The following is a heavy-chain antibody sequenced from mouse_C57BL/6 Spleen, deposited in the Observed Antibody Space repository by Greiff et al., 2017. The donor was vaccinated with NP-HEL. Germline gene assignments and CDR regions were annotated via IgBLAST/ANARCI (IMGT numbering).Heavy chain of an antibody. J-gene: IGHJ3*01. CDR1: GYAFSSYW. CDR3: AKNYDYDGFAY. CDR2: IYPGDGDT. Sequence: LVESGASVKISCKASGYAFSSYWMNWVKQRPGKGLEWIGQIYPGDGDTNYNGKFKGKATLTADKSSSTAYMQLSSLTSEDSAVYFCAKNYDYDGFAYWGQGTLVTVSA. D-gene: IGHD2-4*01. V-gene: IGHV1-80*01.